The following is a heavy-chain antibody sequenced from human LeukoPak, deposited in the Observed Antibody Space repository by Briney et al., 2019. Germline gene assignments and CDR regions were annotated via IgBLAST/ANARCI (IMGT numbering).Heavy chain of an antibody. V-gene: IGHV4-39*01. CDR2: IYYSGST. CDR1: GGSISSSSYY. J-gene: IGHJ6*03. Sequence: PSETLSLTCTVSGGSISSSSYYWGWIRQPPGKGLEWIGSIYYSGSTYYNPSLKSRVTISVDTSKSQFSLKLSSVTAADTAVYYCARHKGNDFWSGYTYYYYYMDVWGKGTTVTVSS. CDR3: ARHKGNDFWSGYTYYYYYMDV. D-gene: IGHD3-3*01.